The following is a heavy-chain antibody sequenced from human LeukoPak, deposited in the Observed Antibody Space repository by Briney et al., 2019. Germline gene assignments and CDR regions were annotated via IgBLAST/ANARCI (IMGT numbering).Heavy chain of an antibody. CDR3: AATGYSYNY. CDR2: IYYSGST. J-gene: IGHJ4*02. Sequence: SSETLSLTCAVYGGSFSGYYWSWIRQPPGKGLEWIGYIYYSGSTNYNPSLKSRVTISVDTSKNQFSLKLSSVTAADTAVYYCAATGYSYNYWGQGTLVTVSS. V-gene: IGHV4-59*08. CDR1: GGSFSGYY. D-gene: IGHD4-11*01.